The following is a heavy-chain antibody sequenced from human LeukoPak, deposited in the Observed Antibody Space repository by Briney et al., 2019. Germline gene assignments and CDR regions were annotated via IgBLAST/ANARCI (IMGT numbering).Heavy chain of an antibody. D-gene: IGHD5-18*01. CDR3: ARDGGYSYGETNNWFDP. V-gene: IGHV1-2*04. CDR2: INPNSGGT. CDR1: GYTFTGYY. Sequence: GASVKVSCKASGYTFTGYYMHWVRQAPGQGLEWMGWINPNSGGTNYAQKFQGWVTMTRDTSISTAYMELSRLRSDDTAVYYCARDGGYSYGETNNWFDPWGQGTLVTVSS. J-gene: IGHJ5*02.